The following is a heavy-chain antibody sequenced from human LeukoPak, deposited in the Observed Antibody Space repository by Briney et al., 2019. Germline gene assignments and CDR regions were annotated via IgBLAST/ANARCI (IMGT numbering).Heavy chain of an antibody. V-gene: IGHV4-39*01. CDR3: ARHRRSITISFGL. CDR2: IYYSGST. CDR1: GGSFSSSNYD. Sequence: SETLSLTCTVSGGSFSSSNYDWGWIRQPPGKGLEWIGTIYYSGSTYYNPSLKSRVTISLDTSKNQFSLKLNSVTAADTAVYYCARHRRSITISFGLWGPESLVTVSS. D-gene: IGHD3-3*01. J-gene: IGHJ5*02.